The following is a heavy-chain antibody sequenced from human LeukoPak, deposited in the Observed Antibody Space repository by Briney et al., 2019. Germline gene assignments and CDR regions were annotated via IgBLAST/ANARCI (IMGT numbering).Heavy chain of an antibody. CDR2: ISSNGGTT. CDR3: VEGEGYGMDV. V-gene: IGHV3-64D*06. CDR1: GFTFRSYA. Sequence: GGSLRLSCSASGFTFRSYAMHWVRQAPGEGLEYVSGISSNGGTTYYADSVKGRFTISRDNSKNTLYLQMSSLRAEDTAVYYCVEGEGYGMDVWGQGTTVTVSS. D-gene: IGHD1-26*01. J-gene: IGHJ6*02.